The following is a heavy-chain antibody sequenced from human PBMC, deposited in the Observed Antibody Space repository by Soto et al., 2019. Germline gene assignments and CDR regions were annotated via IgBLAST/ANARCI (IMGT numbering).Heavy chain of an antibody. CDR1: GFICSSYD. Sequence: GGSLRLCCAASGFICSSYDMSWVRQAPGKGLEWVSTILVDGRTFYVDSVKGRFAISRDSSNNMVYLQMNSLTAGDTALYYCAKATATGGGAFDICGQGTMVTVSS. CDR3: AKATATGGGAFDI. CDR2: ILVDGRT. D-gene: IGHD2-8*02. J-gene: IGHJ3*02. V-gene: IGHV3-23*01.